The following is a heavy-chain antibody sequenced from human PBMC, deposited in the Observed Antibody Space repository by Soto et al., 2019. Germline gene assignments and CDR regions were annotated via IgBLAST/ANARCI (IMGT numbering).Heavy chain of an antibody. Sequence: PSETLSLTCAVSGDSISTGNWWSWVRQPPGKGLEWIGDIQYSGSTNYNPSLKSRVSFSLDKSNNLFSLTLTSLTAADTAVYYCARNPSSHWYVFDYWGQGIRVT. CDR1: GDSISTGNW. V-gene: IGHV4-4*02. J-gene: IGHJ4*02. CDR3: ARNPSSHWYVFDY. D-gene: IGHD2-2*01. CDR2: IQYSGST.